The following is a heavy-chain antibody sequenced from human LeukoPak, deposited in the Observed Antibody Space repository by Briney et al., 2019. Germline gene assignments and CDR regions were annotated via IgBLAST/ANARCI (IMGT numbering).Heavy chain of an antibody. CDR3: ARAPAGEFPDY. J-gene: IGHJ4*02. CDR1: GGSFSGYY. D-gene: IGHD3-10*01. CDR2: INHSGST. Sequence: SETLSLTCAVYGGSFSGYYWSWIRQPPGKGLEWIGEINHSGSTNYNPSLKSRVTISVDTSKNQFSLKLSSVTAADTAVYYCARAPAGEFPDYGGQGTRATASS. V-gene: IGHV4-34*01.